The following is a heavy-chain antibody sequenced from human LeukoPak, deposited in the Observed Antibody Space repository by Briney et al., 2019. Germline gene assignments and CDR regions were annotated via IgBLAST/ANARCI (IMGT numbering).Heavy chain of an antibody. Sequence: QPGRSLRLSCAASGFTFNIYGMHWVRQAPGKGLEWVAGISYDEMYQYYADSVKGRFTISRDNSKNTLFLQMNSLRAEDTAVYYCARRGFEYWGQGTLVTVSS. CDR2: ISYDEMYQ. J-gene: IGHJ4*02. CDR1: GFTFNIYG. D-gene: IGHD3-10*01. V-gene: IGHV3-30*03. CDR3: ARRGFEY.